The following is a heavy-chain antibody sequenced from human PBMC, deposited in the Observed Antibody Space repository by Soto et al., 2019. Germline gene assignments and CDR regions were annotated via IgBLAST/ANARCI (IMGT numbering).Heavy chain of an antibody. Sequence: ASVKVSCKASGYTFTSYAMHWVRQAPGQRLEWVGWINAGNGNTKYSQKFQGRVTITRDTSASTAYMELSSLRSEDTAVYYCARDRPRYSSSWWDYYGMDVWGQGTTVTVSS. J-gene: IGHJ6*02. D-gene: IGHD6-13*01. V-gene: IGHV1-3*01. CDR3: ARDRPRYSSSWWDYYGMDV. CDR2: INAGNGNT. CDR1: GYTFTSYA.